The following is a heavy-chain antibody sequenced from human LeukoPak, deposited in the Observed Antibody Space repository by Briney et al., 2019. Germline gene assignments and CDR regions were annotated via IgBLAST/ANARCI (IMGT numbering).Heavy chain of an antibody. CDR1: GFTFSSYS. CDR3: ARDGYGSGSYLDN. V-gene: IGHV3-21*01. D-gene: IGHD3-10*01. CDR2: ISSSNSYI. J-gene: IGHJ4*02. Sequence: PGGSLRLSCAASGFTFSSYSMNWVRQAPGKGLEWVSCISSSNSYIYYADSVKGRFTISRDNAKNSLYLQMNSLRAEDTAVYYCARDGYGSGSYLDNWGQGTLVTVSS.